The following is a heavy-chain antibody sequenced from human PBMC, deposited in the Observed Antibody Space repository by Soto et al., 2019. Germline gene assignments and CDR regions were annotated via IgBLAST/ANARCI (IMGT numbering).Heavy chain of an antibody. CDR1: GFTFSSYN. J-gene: IGHJ4*02. Sequence: EVQLVESGGELVQPGGSLRLSCAASGFTFSSYNMNWVRQAPGRGLEWVSYITDSSSTIQYADSVKGRFTTSRDNVXNSLYLQMNSLRAEDTAVYYCARDKGSSSWHSFDYWGQGTLVTVSS. CDR3: ARDKGSSSWHSFDY. V-gene: IGHV3-48*01. CDR2: ITDSSSTI. D-gene: IGHD2-2*01.